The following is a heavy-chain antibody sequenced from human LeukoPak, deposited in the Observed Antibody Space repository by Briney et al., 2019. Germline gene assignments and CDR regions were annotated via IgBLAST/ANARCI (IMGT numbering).Heavy chain of an antibody. CDR1: GFTFSSYA. Sequence: GGSLRLSCAASGFTFSSYAMSWVRQAPGKGLEWVSGISGSGGGTYYAESVRGRFTISRDNSKNTLHLQMSSLRVEDTAVYYCAMNWNCDYWGQGTLVTVSS. CDR2: ISGSGGGT. CDR3: AMNWNCDY. D-gene: IGHD1-1*01. J-gene: IGHJ4*02. V-gene: IGHV3-23*01.